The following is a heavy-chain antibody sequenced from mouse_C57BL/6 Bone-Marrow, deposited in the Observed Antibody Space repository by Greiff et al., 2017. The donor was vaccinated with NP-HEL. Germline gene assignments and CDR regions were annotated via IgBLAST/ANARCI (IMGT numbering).Heavy chain of an antibody. V-gene: IGHV14-4*01. CDR3: TTGGSSPYAMDY. D-gene: IGHD1-1*01. J-gene: IGHJ4*01. Sequence: EVQLQQSGAELVRPGASVKLSCTVSGFNIKDDYMHWVKQRPEQGLEWIGWIYPENGDTEYASKFQGKATLTADTSSNTAYLQLSSRTSEDTAVYYGTTGGSSPYAMDYWGQGTSVTVSS. CDR1: GFNIKDDY. CDR2: IYPENGDT.